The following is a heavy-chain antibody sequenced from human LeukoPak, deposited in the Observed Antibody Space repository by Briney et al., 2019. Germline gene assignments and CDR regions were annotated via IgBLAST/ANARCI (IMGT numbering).Heavy chain of an antibody. CDR2: IYYSGST. Sequence: PSETLSLTCTVSGGSISSSSYYWGWIRQPPGKGLEWIGSIYYSGSTYYNPSLKSRVTISVDTSKNQFSPKLSSVTAADTAVYYCASSGDSSSSGEVDYWGQGTLVTVSS. J-gene: IGHJ4*02. V-gene: IGHV4-39*07. CDR3: ASSGDSSSSGEVDY. CDR1: GGSISSSSYY. D-gene: IGHD6-6*01.